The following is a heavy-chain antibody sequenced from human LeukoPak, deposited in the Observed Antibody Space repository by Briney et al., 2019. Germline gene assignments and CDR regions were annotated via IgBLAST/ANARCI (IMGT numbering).Heavy chain of an antibody. D-gene: IGHD3-22*01. Sequence: GASVKVSCKASGYTFSSYDINWVRQATGQGLEWMGWMNPNSGNTGYAQKFQGRVTITMNTPTSTAYLELSSLRSEDTAVYYCARARPDSTGYYSTGFDYWGQGTLVTVSP. CDR1: GYTFSSYD. CDR2: MNPNSGNT. V-gene: IGHV1-8*02. J-gene: IGHJ4*02. CDR3: ARARPDSTGYYSTGFDY.